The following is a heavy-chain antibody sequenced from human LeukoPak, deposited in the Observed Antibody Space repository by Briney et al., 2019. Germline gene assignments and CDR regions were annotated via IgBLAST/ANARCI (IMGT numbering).Heavy chain of an antibody. CDR2: IWYGGSNK. D-gene: IGHD5-24*01. CDR3: AKDGQRDFREIPYSFDY. Sequence: GGSLRLSCAASGFTFSRYGMHWVRQAPGKGLEWVAVIWYGGSNKYFADSVKGRFTISSDNSKNTLYLQMNSLRAEDTAVYYCAKDGQRDFREIPYSFDYWGQGTLVTVSS. V-gene: IGHV3-30*02. J-gene: IGHJ4*02. CDR1: GFTFSRYG.